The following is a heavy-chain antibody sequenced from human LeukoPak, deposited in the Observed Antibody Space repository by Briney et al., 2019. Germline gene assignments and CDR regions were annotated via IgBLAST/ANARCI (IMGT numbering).Heavy chain of an antibody. J-gene: IGHJ4*02. V-gene: IGHV3-23*01. Sequence: GGSLRLSCAVSGISLSNYGMSWVRQAPGKGLEWVAGISGSGGGTNYADSVKGRFTISRDNPKNTLYLQMNSRRAEDTAVYYCSRDHYYGSGSFGYWGQGTLVTVSS. D-gene: IGHD3-10*01. CDR2: ISGSGGGT. CDR3: SRDHYYGSGSFGY. CDR1: GISLSNYG.